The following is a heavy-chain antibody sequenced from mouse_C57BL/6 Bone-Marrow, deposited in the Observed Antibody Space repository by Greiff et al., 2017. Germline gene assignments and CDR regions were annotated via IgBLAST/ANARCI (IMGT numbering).Heavy chain of an antibody. J-gene: IGHJ3*01. V-gene: IGHV1-5*01. CDR3: TTAPAWFAY. CDR1: GYNFTSYW. Sequence: EVQLQQSGPVLARPGASVKMSCKTSGYNFTSYWMHWVNQRPGKGLEWIGAIYPGNSDTSYNQKLKGKAKLTAVTSASTAYMDLSSLTNEDSAVYYCTTAPAWFAYWGQGTLVTVSA. CDR2: IYPGNSDT.